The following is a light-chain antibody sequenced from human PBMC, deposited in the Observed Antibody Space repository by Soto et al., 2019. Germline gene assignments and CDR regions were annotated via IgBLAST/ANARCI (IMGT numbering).Light chain of an antibody. V-gene: IGKV3-11*01. Sequence: EIVLTQSPATLSLSPGERATLSCRATESVVSSYLAWYQLKPGQAPRLLIYDASSRATGIPDRFSGSGSGTDFTLTISSLEPEDIAVYYCQQRSNWRVTFGGGTKVDIK. CDR3: QQRSNWRVT. CDR2: DAS. CDR1: ESVVSSY. J-gene: IGKJ4*01.